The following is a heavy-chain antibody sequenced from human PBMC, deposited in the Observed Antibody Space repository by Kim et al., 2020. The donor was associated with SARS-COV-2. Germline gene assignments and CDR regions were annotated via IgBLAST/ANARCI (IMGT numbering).Heavy chain of an antibody. CDR3: ASEGDSSRWWVRACDI. CDR1: DGSISSTNYF. V-gene: IGHV4-39*07. D-gene: IGHD3-22*01. J-gene: IGHJ3*02. CDR2: IYYSGST. Sequence: SETLSLTCTVSDGSISSTNYFWGWIRQPPGKGLEWIGSIYYSGSTYYNPSLKSRVTISVDESKSQFSLKLSSVTAADTAVYYCASEGDSSRWWVRACDI.